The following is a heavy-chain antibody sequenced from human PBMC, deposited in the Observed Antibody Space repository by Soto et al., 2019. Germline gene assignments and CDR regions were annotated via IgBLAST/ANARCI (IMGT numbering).Heavy chain of an antibody. D-gene: IGHD2-21*02. V-gene: IGHV1-8*01. Sequence: QVQLVQSGAEVKKPGASVKVSCKASGYTFTSYDINWVRQATGQGLEWMGWMNPNSGNTGYAQKFQGRVTMSRNTSISTAYMELSSLRSEDTAVYYCARGGAYCGGDCRDYYYYGMDVWGQGTTVTVSS. CDR2: MNPNSGNT. CDR3: ARGGAYCGGDCRDYYYYGMDV. J-gene: IGHJ6*02. CDR1: GYTFTSYD.